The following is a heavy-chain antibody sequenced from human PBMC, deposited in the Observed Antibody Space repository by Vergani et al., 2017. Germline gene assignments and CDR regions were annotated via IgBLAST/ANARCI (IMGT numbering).Heavy chain of an antibody. CDR1: GGSISSGSYY. Sequence: QVQLQESGPGLVKPSQTLSLTCTVSGGSISSGSYYWSWIRQPAGKGLEWIGRIYTSGSTNYNPSLKSRVTISVDTSKNQFSLKLSSVTAADTAVYYCAKTNRNYDILTGYYKGNWFDPWGQGTLVTVSS. CDR3: AKTNRNYDILTGYYKGNWFDP. V-gene: IGHV4-61*02. D-gene: IGHD3-9*01. J-gene: IGHJ5*02. CDR2: IYTSGST.